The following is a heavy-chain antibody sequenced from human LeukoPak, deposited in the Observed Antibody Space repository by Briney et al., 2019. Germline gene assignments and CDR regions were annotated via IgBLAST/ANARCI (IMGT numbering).Heavy chain of an antibody. D-gene: IGHD6-13*01. J-gene: IGHJ4*02. CDR2: ISSSSSYI. CDR3: ASQYSSSWRGGYFDY. V-gene: IGHV3-21*01. CDR1: GFTFSSYS. Sequence: PGGSLRLSCAASGFTFSSYSMNWVRQAPGKGLEWVSSISSSSSYIYYADSVKGRFTISRDNSKNTLYLQMNSLRVEDTAVYYCASQYSSSWRGGYFDYWGQGTLVTVSS.